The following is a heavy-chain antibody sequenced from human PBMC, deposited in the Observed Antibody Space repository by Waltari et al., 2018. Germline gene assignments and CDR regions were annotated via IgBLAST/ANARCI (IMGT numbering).Heavy chain of an antibody. J-gene: IGHJ4*02. CDR3: ARERRGYYAEY. Sequence: QVQLAESGGGVVQPGGSLRLSCAASGFTFSDYAMHWVRQAPGKGLEWVTLITYDGSNKYYADSVNGRFTISRDDSKNTLHLQMNSLRDEDTAIYYCARERRGYYAEYWGQGTLVTVSS. V-gene: IGHV3-30*02. CDR2: ITYDGSNK. CDR1: GFTFSDYA.